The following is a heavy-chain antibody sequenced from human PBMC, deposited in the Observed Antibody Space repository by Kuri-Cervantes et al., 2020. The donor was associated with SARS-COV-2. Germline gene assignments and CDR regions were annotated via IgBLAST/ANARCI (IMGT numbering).Heavy chain of an antibody. CDR2: IDPNSGDT. D-gene: IGHD5-24*01. CDR3: ALMAGYYYYYYMDV. J-gene: IGHJ6*03. V-gene: IGHV1-2*02. CDR1: GYTFTAHH. Sequence: ASVKVSCKASGYTFTAHHIHWVRQAPGQGLEWVGWIDPNSGDTKYAQKFQGRVTMTRDTSISTAYMELSRLRSDDTAVYYCALMAGYYYYYYMDVWGKGTTVTVSS.